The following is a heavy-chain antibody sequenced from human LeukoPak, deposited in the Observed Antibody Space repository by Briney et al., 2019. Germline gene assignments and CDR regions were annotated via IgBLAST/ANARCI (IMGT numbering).Heavy chain of an antibody. Sequence: SETLSLTCTVSGGSINNYYWSWIRQPPGKGLEWIGYIYYSGSTNYNPSLKSRVTISVDTSKNRFSLKLSSVTAADTAVYYCARAMSSGWATTYYYYYMDVWGKGTTVTVSS. D-gene: IGHD6-19*01. CDR2: IYYSGST. V-gene: IGHV4-59*01. CDR3: ARAMSSGWATTYYYYYMDV. J-gene: IGHJ6*03. CDR1: GGSINNYY.